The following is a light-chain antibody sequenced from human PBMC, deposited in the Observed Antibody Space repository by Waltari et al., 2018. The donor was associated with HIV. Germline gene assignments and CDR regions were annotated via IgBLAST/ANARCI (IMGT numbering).Light chain of an antibody. CDR1: SSDVGNFNL. CDR3: CSYAGSSTWV. Sequence: QSALTQPASVSGSPGQSITISCTGTSSDVGNFNLVSWYQQHPGKAPKLMIYEVSKRPSGVSNRFSGSKSGNTASLTISGLQAEDEADYYCCSYAGSSTWVFGGGTKLTVV. V-gene: IGLV2-23*02. CDR2: EVS. J-gene: IGLJ3*02.